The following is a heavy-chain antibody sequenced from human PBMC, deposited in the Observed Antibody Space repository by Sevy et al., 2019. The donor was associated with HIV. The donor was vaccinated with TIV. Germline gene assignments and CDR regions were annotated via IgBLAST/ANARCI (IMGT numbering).Heavy chain of an antibody. CDR3: AKMQGGSYNYYGMDV. D-gene: IGHD1-26*01. CDR1: GFIFSTYG. Sequence: GGSLRLSCAASGFIFSTYGIHWVRQAPGKGLEWVAVISYDGCEKYYADSVRGRFTISRDNSKNTLYLQMNSLRVEDTAIYYCAKMQGGSYNYYGMDVWGQGTTVTVSS. V-gene: IGHV3-30*18. CDR2: ISYDGCEK. J-gene: IGHJ6*02.